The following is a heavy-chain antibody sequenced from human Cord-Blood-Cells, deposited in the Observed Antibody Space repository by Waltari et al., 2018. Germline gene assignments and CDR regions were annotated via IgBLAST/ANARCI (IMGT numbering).Heavy chain of an antibody. J-gene: IGHJ5*02. CDR2: INHSGST. Sequence: QVQLQQWGAGLVKPSETLSLTCAVYGGSFSGYYWSWIRQPQGKGLEWIGEINHSGSTTYNPSLKSQVTISVDTSKNQFSLKLSSVTAAYTAVYYCARGEGWELLRARWFDPWGQGTLVTVSS. V-gene: IGHV4-34*01. CDR3: ARGEGWELLRARWFDP. D-gene: IGHD1-26*01. CDR1: GGSFSGYY.